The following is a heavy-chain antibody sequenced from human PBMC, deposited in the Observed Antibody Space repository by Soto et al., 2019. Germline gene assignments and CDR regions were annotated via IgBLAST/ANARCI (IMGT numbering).Heavy chain of an antibody. V-gene: IGHV3-33*01. CDR1: GFTLSRYG. CDR2: IWFDGSNK. D-gene: IGHD6-6*01. J-gene: IGHJ5*02. CDR3: ARELSSSLYNRFDP. Sequence: GGSLRLSCAAHGFTLSRYGMHWVRQAPGKGLEWVAVIWFDGSNKYYADSVKGRFTISRDIPKNTLFLQMNSLRVEDTAVYYCARELSSSLYNRFDPWGQGTLVTVSS.